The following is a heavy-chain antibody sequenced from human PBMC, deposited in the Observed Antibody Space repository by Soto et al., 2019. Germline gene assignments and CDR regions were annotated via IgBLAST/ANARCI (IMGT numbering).Heavy chain of an antibody. Sequence: QVQLVQSGSEVKKPGASVKVSCKASGYTFTSYGISWVRLAPGQGLEWMGWINPYNGNTNYAQKVQGRVTMTTDTSTSTAYMELRNLTSDDTAVYYCASLIAVAGRFDYWGQGTLVTVSS. J-gene: IGHJ4*02. CDR1: GYTFTSYG. CDR2: INPYNGNT. V-gene: IGHV1-18*01. D-gene: IGHD6-19*01. CDR3: ASLIAVAGRFDY.